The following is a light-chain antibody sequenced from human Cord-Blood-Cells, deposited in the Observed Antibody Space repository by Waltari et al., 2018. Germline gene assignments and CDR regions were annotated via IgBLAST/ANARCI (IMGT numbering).Light chain of an antibody. J-gene: IGKJ2*01. CDR1: QSISSY. V-gene: IGKV1-39*01. CDR3: QQSYSTPYT. Sequence: DIQMTQYPSSLSASVGDRVTITCRASQSISSYLNWYQQKPGKAPKLLICAASSLQSGVPSRCSGSGSGTDFTLTISSLQPEDFATYYCQQSYSTPYTFGQGTKLEIK. CDR2: AAS.